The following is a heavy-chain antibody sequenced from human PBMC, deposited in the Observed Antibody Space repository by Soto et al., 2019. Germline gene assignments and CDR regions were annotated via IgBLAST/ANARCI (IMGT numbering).Heavy chain of an antibody. J-gene: IGHJ6*03. CDR1: GYSFTSYW. CDR3: ARHDGRAVAGTPHYYYMDV. D-gene: IGHD6-19*01. V-gene: IGHV5-51*01. Sequence: GESLKISCKGSGYSFTSYWIGWVRQMPGKGLEWMGIIYPGDSDTRYSPSFQGQVTISADKSISTAYLQWSSLKASDTAMYYCARHDGRAVAGTPHYYYMDVWGKGTTVTVSS. CDR2: IYPGDSDT.